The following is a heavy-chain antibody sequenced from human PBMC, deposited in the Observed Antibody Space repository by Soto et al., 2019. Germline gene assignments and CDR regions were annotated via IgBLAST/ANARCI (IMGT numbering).Heavy chain of an antibody. D-gene: IGHD3-9*01. J-gene: IGHJ4*02. CDR2: IYYSGST. V-gene: IGHV4-39*01. CDR3: AVDTYYDILTGYHTYGY. CDR1: GGSISSSSYY. Sequence: PSETLSLTCTVSGGSISSSSYYWGWIRQPPGKGLEWIGSIYYSGSTYYNPSLKSRVTISVDTSKNQFSLKLSSVTAADTAVYYCAVDTYYDILTGYHTYGYWGQLTPVTVSS.